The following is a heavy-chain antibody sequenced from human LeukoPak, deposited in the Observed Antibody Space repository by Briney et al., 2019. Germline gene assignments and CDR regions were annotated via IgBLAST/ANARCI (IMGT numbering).Heavy chain of an antibody. V-gene: IGHV3-21*01. CDR3: ARDDKNNYYDSSGFDY. J-gene: IGHJ4*02. CDR2: ISSSSSYI. CDR1: GFTFSSYS. D-gene: IGHD3-22*01. Sequence: GGSLRLSCAASGFTFSSYSMNWVRQAPGKGLEWVSSISSSSSYIYYADSVKGRFTISRDNAKNSLYLQMNSLRAEDTAVYYCARDDKNNYYDSSGFDYWGQGTLVTVSS.